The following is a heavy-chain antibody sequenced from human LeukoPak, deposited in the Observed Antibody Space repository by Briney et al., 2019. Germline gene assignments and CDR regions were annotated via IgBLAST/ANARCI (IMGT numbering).Heavy chain of an antibody. V-gene: IGHV3-30*02. Sequence: PGGSLRLSCAASRFTFSSYGMHWVRQAPGQGLEWVAYIQYDGSNQQYADSGKGRFSISRDSSKNILYLQMNSLRAEDTAVYYCAKDRCSNGVGCYYYYMDVWGKGTTVTISS. CDR1: RFTFSSYG. CDR3: AKDRCSNGVGCYYYYMDV. CDR2: IQYDGSNQ. J-gene: IGHJ6*03. D-gene: IGHD2-8*01.